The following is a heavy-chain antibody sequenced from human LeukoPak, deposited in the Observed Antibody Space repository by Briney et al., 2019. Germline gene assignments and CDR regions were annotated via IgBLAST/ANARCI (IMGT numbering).Heavy chain of an antibody. Sequence: PSETLSLTCAVYGGSFSGYYWSWIRQPPGKGLEWIGEINHSGSTNYNPSLKSRVTISVDTSKNQFSLKLSSVTAADTAVYYCARVRRQYTEYFQHWGQGTLVTVSS. CDR2: INHSGST. D-gene: IGHD1-1*01. J-gene: IGHJ1*01. V-gene: IGHV4-34*01. CDR1: GGSFSGYY. CDR3: ARVRRQYTEYFQH.